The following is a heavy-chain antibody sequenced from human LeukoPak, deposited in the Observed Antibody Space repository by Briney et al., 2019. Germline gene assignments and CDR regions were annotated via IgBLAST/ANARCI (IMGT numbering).Heavy chain of an antibody. CDR3: AREGSIYYYDSSGYLGY. Sequence: SETLSLTCAVSGYSISSGYYWGWIRQPPGKGLEWIANIYKSGSTYYNTSLKSRVTISVDTSKNQFSLKLSSVTAADTAVYCCAREGSIYYYDSSGYLGYWGQGTLVTVSS. J-gene: IGHJ4*02. CDR1: GYSISSGYY. CDR2: IYKSGST. V-gene: IGHV4-38-2*02. D-gene: IGHD3-22*01.